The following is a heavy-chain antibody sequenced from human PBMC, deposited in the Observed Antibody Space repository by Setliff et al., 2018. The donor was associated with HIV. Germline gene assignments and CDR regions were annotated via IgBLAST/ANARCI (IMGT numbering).Heavy chain of an antibody. Sequence: PSETLSLTCTVSGASISSHYWTWIRQPPGKGLEWIGSIYSSGSTNYNPSLKSRLTISLDTPENQLSLKFNSVTAADTAVYFCAREIGITKSPYWYFDLWGRGTLVTVSS. CDR2: IYSSGST. J-gene: IGHJ2*01. V-gene: IGHV4-59*11. CDR1: GASISSHY. D-gene: IGHD2-21*01. CDR3: AREIGITKSPYWYFDL.